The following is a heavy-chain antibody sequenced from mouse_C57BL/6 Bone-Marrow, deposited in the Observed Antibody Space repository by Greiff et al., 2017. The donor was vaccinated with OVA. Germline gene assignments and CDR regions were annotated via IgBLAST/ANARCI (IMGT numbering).Heavy chain of an antibody. Sequence: EVQLQQSGTVLARPGASVKMSCKTSGYTFTSYWMHWVKQRPGQGLEWIGAIYPGNSDTSYNQKFKGKAKLTAVTSASTAYMELSSLTNEDSAVYYGTRGGLYYYGSRFAYWGQGTLVTVSA. J-gene: IGHJ3*01. V-gene: IGHV1-5*01. CDR2: IYPGNSDT. D-gene: IGHD1-1*01. CDR1: GYTFTSYW. CDR3: TRGGLYYYGSRFAY.